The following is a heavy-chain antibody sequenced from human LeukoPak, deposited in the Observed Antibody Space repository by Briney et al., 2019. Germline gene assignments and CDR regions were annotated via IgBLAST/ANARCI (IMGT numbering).Heavy chain of an antibody. D-gene: IGHD3-22*01. CDR3: ARGYYYDSSVYYEGVGAD. V-gene: IGHV4-4*07. J-gene: IGHJ4*02. CDR2: IYTSGST. Sequence: SETLSLTCTVSGGPISSYYWSWIRQPAGKGLEWIGRIYTSGSTNYNPSLKSRVTMSVDTSKNQFSLKLSSVTAADTAVYYCARGYYYDSSVYYEGVGADGGKETLVPVPS. CDR1: GGPISSYY.